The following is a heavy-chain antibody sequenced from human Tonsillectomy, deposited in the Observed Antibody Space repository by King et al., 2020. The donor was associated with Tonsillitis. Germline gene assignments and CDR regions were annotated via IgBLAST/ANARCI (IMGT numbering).Heavy chain of an antibody. CDR1: GFTFKNYA. J-gene: IGHJ3*01. D-gene: IGHD3-10*01. V-gene: IGHV3-23*04. CDR3: AKEGSVSAAVAAFDF. Sequence: VQLVESGGGLVQPGGSLRLSCAASGFTFKNYAMTWVRQAPGKGLEWVSTISGSGGHTYYGDSVKGRITISSDNSRNTLYLQMNRLRVEDTAIYFCAKEGSVSAAVAAFDFWGQGTKVTVSS. CDR2: ISGSGGHT.